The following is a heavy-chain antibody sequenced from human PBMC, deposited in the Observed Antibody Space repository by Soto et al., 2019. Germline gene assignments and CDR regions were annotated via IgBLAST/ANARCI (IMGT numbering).Heavy chain of an antibody. Sequence: GSLRLSCAASGSTFSGSAMHWVRQASGKGLEWVGRIRNKADSYATAYAASVKGRFTISRDDSKNTAYLQMNSLKTEDTAVYYCTRFLAAPGMDVWGQGTTVTVSS. J-gene: IGHJ6*02. D-gene: IGHD6-13*01. CDR1: GSTFSGSA. CDR2: IRNKADSYAT. V-gene: IGHV3-73*01. CDR3: TRFLAAPGMDV.